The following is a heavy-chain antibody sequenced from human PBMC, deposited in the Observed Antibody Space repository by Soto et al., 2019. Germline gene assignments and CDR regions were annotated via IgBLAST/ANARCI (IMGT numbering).Heavy chain of an antibody. CDR3: ARAFVTIFGVVTLAFDY. CDR2: MNPNSGNT. V-gene: IGHV1-8*01. Sequence: ASVKVSCKASGYTFTSYDINWVRQATGQGLEWMGWMNPNSGNTGYAQKFQGRVTMTRNTSISTAYMELSSLRSEDTAMYYCARAFVTIFGVVTLAFDYWGQGTLVTVSS. D-gene: IGHD3-3*01. CDR1: GYTFTSYD. J-gene: IGHJ4*02.